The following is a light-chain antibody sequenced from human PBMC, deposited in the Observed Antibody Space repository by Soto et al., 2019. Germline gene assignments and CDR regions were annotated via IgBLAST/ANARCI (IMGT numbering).Light chain of an antibody. CDR3: QQYGSSPWT. J-gene: IGKJ1*01. V-gene: IGKV3-20*01. Sequence: ESVLTQSPGTLSLSPGERATLSCRASQSVSSSYLAWYQQKPGQAPRLLIYGASSRATGFPDRFSGSGSGTDFTLTVSRLEPEDFAVYYCQQYGSSPWTFGQGTKVDIK. CDR2: GAS. CDR1: QSVSSSY.